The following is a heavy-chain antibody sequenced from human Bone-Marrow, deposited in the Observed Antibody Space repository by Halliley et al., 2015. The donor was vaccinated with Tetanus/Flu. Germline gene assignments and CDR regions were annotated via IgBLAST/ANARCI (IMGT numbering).Heavy chain of an antibody. CDR1: GFTFSGFA. D-gene: IGHD6-25*01. Sequence: SLRLSCSASGFTFSGFAMNWVRQAPGKGLEWVSSLSGSGRTPYYTDSVKGRFTISRDSSKKTLYLHLSSLRVEDTAIYYCAKSIAADHYWYFDLWGRGTLVTVSS. J-gene: IGHJ2*01. V-gene: IGHV3-23*01. CDR3: AKSIAADHYWYFDL. CDR2: LSGSGRTP.